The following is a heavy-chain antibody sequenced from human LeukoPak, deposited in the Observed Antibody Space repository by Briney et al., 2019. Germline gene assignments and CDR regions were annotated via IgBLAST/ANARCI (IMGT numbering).Heavy chain of an antibody. D-gene: IGHD6-19*01. CDR2: ISSSSSYI. J-gene: IGHJ4*02. V-gene: IGHV3-21*01. Sequence: GGSLRLSCAASGFTFSSYSMNWVRQAPGKGLEWVSSISSSSSYIYYADSVKGRFTISRDNAKNSLYLQMNSLRAEDTAVYYCARGEGIAVAGTTLFDYCGQGTLVTVSS. CDR1: GFTFSSYS. CDR3: ARGEGIAVAGTTLFDY.